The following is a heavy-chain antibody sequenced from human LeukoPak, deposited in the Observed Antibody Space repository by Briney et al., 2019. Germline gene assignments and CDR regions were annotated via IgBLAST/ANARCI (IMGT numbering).Heavy chain of an antibody. CDR2: INTNGGST. V-gene: IGHV3-20*04. CDR3: AKDLGPAAKGGDWFDP. Sequence: GGSLRLSCAASGFAYDGYGMSWVRQAPGKGLEWVAGINTNGGSTGYADSVKGRFTISRDHSKNTLYLQMNSLRAEDTGVYYCAKDLGPAAKGGDWFDPWGQGTLVTVSS. D-gene: IGHD2-2*01. CDR1: GFAYDGYG. J-gene: IGHJ5*02.